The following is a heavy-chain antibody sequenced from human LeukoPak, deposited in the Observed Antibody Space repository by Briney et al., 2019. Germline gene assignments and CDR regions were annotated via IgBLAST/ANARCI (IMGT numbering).Heavy chain of an antibody. D-gene: IGHD5-12*01. J-gene: IGHJ3*02. Sequence: GGSLRLSCAASGFTFSSYGMSWVRQAPGKGLEWVSSISGRRNSTYYADSVRGRFTISRDNSKNTLYLQMNSLRADDTAVYYCAKDHQEGYLNAFDIWGQGTMVAVSS. CDR1: GFTFSSYG. CDR3: AKDHQEGYLNAFDI. CDR2: ISGRRNST. V-gene: IGHV3-23*01.